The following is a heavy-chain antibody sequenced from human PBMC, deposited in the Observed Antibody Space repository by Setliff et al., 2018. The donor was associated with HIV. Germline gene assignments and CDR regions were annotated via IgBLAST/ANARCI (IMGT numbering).Heavy chain of an antibody. CDR3: ARSSPADSYGDWDL. Sequence: SLSLSCVASGFTFKTFAMHWVRQAPGKGLEWVSVISYDGSRTYYADSVKGRFTISRDNAKNTMWLQMSGLRAEDTAVYYCARSSPADSYGDWDLWGQGTLVTVSS. D-gene: IGHD2-2*01. CDR1: GFTFKTFA. CDR2: ISYDGSRT. V-gene: IGHV3-30*07. J-gene: IGHJ5*02.